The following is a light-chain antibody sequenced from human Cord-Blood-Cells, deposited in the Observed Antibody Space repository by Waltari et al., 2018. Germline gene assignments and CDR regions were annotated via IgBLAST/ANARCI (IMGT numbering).Light chain of an antibody. CDR2: DVS. J-gene: IGLJ3*02. Sequence: QSALTQPASVSGSPGQSITISCTGTSSDVGGYNYVSWYQQHPGKAPKLMIYDVSNRPSGISNRVSGANSGNTPSLTISGLQAEYEADYYCSSYTSNSTLVVGGGTKLTVL. CDR1: SSDVGGYNY. V-gene: IGLV2-14*01. CDR3: SSYTSNSTLV.